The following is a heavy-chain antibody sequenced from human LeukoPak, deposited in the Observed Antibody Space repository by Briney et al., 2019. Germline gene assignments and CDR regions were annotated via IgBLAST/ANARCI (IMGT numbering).Heavy chain of an antibody. J-gene: IGHJ4*02. D-gene: IGHD1-26*01. V-gene: IGHV4-38-2*02. Sequence: SETLSLTCTVSGYSISSGYYWGWIRQPPGKGLEWIGSIYHSGSTYYNPSLKSRVTISVDTSKNQFSLKLSSVTAADTAVYYCARAPSVSYPDLNFDYWGQGTLVTVSS. CDR3: ARAPSVSYPDLNFDY. CDR1: GYSISSGYY. CDR2: IYHSGST.